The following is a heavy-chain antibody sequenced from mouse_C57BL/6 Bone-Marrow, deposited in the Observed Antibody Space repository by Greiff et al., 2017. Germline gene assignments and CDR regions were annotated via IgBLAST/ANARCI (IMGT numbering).Heavy chain of an antibody. Sequence: VQLQQSGAELARPGASVKLSCKASGYTFTGYGISWVKQRTGQGLEWIGEIYPRSGDTYYNQKFKGKATLTADKSSSTAYMELSSLTSEDSAVSFCSRLNPYYFDYWGQGTTLTVSS. V-gene: IGHV1-81*01. CDR1: GYTFTGYG. CDR2: IYPRSGDT. J-gene: IGHJ2*01. D-gene: IGHD1-3*01. CDR3: SRLNPYYFDY.